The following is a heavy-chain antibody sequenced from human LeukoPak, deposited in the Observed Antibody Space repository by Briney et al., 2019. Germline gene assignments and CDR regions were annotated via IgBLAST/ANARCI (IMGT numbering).Heavy chain of an antibody. Sequence: GGSLRLSCEASGFTFSHYAMNWVRQAPGKGLEWVSYISSSGSTIYYADSVKGRSTISRDNAKNSLYLQMNSLRAEDTAVYYCARVRYYDFWSGYPIGYYYMDVWGKGTTVTVSS. V-gene: IGHV3-11*01. J-gene: IGHJ6*03. CDR2: ISSSGSTI. CDR1: GFTFSHYA. D-gene: IGHD3-3*01. CDR3: ARVRYYDFWSGYPIGYYYMDV.